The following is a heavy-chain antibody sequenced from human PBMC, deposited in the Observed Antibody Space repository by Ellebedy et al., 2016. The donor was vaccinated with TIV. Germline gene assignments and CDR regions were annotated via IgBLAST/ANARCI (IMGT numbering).Heavy chain of an antibody. CDR2: TECQTEGGTT. D-gene: IGHD6-13*01. CDR3: AKDIRGPEAGTWYFGL. J-gene: IGHJ2*01. Sequence: GESLKISCTAPGFTLIDAWMNWVRQAPGKGLEWVGRTECQTEGGTTLYAAPVKGRFTIPRDDSMNTLYLQMNSLKTEDTAVYYRAKDIRGPEAGTWYFGLWGRGARVTVSS. V-gene: IGHV3-15*07. CDR1: GFTLIDAW.